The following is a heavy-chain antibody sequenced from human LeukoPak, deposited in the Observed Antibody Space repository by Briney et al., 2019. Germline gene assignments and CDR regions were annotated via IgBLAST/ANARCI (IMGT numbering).Heavy chain of an antibody. CDR3: ARSPYYYDSSGYPNDH. Sequence: ASVKVSCKASGYTFTSYAMHWVRQAPGQRLEWMGWINAGNGNTKYSQKFQGRVTITADKSTSTAYMELSSLRSEDTAVYYCARSPYYYDSSGYPNDHWGQGTLVTVSS. J-gene: IGHJ4*02. CDR1: GYTFTSYA. CDR2: INAGNGNT. V-gene: IGHV1-3*01. D-gene: IGHD3-22*01.